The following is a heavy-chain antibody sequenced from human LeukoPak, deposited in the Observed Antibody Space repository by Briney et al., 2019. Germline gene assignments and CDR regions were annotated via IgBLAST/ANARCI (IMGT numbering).Heavy chain of an antibody. D-gene: IGHD3-16*02. CDR1: GGSISSYY. CDR3: ARSRIMITFGGVIAEYYFDY. V-gene: IGHV4-59*12. Sequence: SETLSLTCTVSGGSISSYYWSWIRQPPGKGLEWIGYICYSGSTNYNPSLKSRVTMSVDTSKNQFSLKLSSVTAADTAVYYCARSRIMITFGGVIAEYYFDYWGQGTLVTVSS. J-gene: IGHJ4*02. CDR2: ICYSGST.